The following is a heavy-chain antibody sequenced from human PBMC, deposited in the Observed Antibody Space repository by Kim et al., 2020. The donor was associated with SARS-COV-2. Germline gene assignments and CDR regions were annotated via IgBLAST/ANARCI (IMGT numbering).Heavy chain of an antibody. D-gene: IGHD2-15*01. J-gene: IGHJ4*01. V-gene: IGHV3-23*01. CDR1: GFTFSNYG. Sequence: GGSLRLSCAASGFTFSNYGMSWVRQAPGKGLEWVSAVAPSGVNTNYAESVKGRFTISRDNSKNTLYLQMNSLRAEDTAVYYCAKGAHWGIGGSCYDHWG. CDR3: AKGAHWGIGGSCYDH. CDR2: VAPSGVNT.